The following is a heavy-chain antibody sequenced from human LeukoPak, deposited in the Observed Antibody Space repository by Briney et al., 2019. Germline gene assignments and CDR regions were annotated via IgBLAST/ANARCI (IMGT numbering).Heavy chain of an antibody. CDR2: ISYDGSNK. Sequence: PGRSLRLSCAASGFTFSSYGMHWVRQAPGKGLEWVAVISYDGSNKYYADSVKGRFTISRGNSKNTLYLQMNSLRAEDTAVYYCAKDLYLTGYSFDYWGQGTLVTVSS. CDR1: GFTFSSYG. V-gene: IGHV3-30*18. J-gene: IGHJ4*02. CDR3: AKDLYLTGYSFDY. D-gene: IGHD3-9*01.